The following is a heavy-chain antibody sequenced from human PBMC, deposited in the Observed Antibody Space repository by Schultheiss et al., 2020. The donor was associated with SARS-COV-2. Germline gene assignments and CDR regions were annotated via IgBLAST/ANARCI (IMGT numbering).Heavy chain of an antibody. V-gene: IGHV3-30-3*01. Sequence: GGSLRLSCAASGLTFSSYAMNWVRQAPGKGLEWVAVISYDGSNKYYADSVKGRFTISRDNSKNTLYLQMNSLRAEDTAVYYCARSSGYYSYFDYWGQGTLVTVSS. J-gene: IGHJ4*02. D-gene: IGHD3-22*01. CDR3: ARSSGYYSYFDY. CDR2: ISYDGSNK. CDR1: GLTFSSYA.